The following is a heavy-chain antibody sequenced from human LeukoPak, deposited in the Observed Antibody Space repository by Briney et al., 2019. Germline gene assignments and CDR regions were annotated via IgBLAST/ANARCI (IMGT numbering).Heavy chain of an antibody. CDR1: GGSISSYY. J-gene: IGHJ3*02. CDR2: IYYSGST. Sequence: SETLSLTCTVSGGSISSYYWSWIRQPPGKGLEWIGYIYYSGSTNYNPSLKSRVTISVDTSKNQFSLKLSSVTAADTAVYYCARESLGSSSGWSNDAFDIWGQGTMVTVSS. CDR3: ARESLGSSSGWSNDAFDI. V-gene: IGHV4-59*01. D-gene: IGHD6-19*01.